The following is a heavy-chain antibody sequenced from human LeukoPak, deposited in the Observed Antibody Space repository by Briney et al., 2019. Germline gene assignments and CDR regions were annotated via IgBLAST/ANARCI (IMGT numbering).Heavy chain of an antibody. V-gene: IGHV1-18*04. CDR3: ARVPAEWFGELEHVVDNWFDP. CDR2: ISAYNGNT. D-gene: IGHD3-10*01. CDR1: GYTFTSYG. Sequence: ASVKVSCKASGYTFTSYGISWVRQAPGQGLEWMGWISAYNGNTNYAQKLQGRVTMTTDTSTSTAYMELRSQRSDDTAVYYCARVPAEWFGELEHVVDNWFDPWGQGTLVTVSS. J-gene: IGHJ5*02.